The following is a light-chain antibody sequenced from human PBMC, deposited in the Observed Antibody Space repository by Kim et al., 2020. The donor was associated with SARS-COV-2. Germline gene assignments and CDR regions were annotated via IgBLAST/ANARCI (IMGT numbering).Light chain of an antibody. CDR2: GAS. V-gene: IGKV3-20*01. Sequence: PRAGGAPPSSASQRVSSTYLACYQQQPRQAPRLLLYGASSSATGIPDRISGSGSATAFSTPISRLLPADFAVYYCQQYGSSSRWTFGQGTKVDIK. CDR3: QQYGSSSRWT. J-gene: IGKJ1*01. CDR1: QRVSSTY.